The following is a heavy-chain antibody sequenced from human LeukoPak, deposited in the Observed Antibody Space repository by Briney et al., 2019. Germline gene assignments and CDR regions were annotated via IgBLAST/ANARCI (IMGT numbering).Heavy chain of an antibody. D-gene: IGHD2/OR15-2a*01. CDR3: ARPRRYFGYFDY. Sequence: PGGSLRLSCAASGFTFDDYAMHWVRQAPGKGLEWVSGISWNSGSIGYADSVEGRFTISRDNAKNSLYLQMNSLRAEDTALYYCARPRRYFGYFDYWGQGTLVTVSS. CDR2: ISWNSGSI. V-gene: IGHV3-9*01. CDR1: GFTFDDYA. J-gene: IGHJ4*02.